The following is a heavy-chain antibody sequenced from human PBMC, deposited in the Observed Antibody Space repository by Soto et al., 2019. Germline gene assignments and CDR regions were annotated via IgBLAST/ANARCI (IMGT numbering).Heavy chain of an antibody. D-gene: IGHD3-10*01. V-gene: IGHV4-61*01. Sequence: PSETLSLTCTVSGGSVSSGSYYWSWIRQPPGKGLEWIGYIYYSGSTNYNPSLKSRVTISVDTSKNPFSLKLSSVTAADTAVYYCATYYYGSGSYFDYWGQGTLVTVSS. CDR1: GGSVSSGSYY. CDR2: IYYSGST. J-gene: IGHJ4*02. CDR3: ATYYYGSGSYFDY.